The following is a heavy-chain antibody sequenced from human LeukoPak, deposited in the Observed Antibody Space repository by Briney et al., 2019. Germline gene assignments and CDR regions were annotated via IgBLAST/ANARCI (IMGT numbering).Heavy chain of an antibody. CDR1: GGSISSGDYY. D-gene: IGHD1-26*01. V-gene: IGHV4-30-4*08. CDR3: ARVSAFSGSYSFDY. J-gene: IGHJ4*02. Sequence: SETLSLTCTVFGGSISSGDYYWSWIRQPPGKGLEWIGYIYYSGSTYYNPSLKSRVTISVDTSKNQFSLKLSSVTAADTAVYYCARVSAFSGSYSFDYWGQGTLVTVSS. CDR2: IYYSGST.